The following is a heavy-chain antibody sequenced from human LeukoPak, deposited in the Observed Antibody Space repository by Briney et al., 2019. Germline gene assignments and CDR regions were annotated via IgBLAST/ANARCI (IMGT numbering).Heavy chain of an antibody. CDR1: GYTFTGYY. J-gene: IGHJ4*02. Sequence: ASVKVSCKASGYTFTGYYIHWVRQAPGQGLEWMGWITPNSGDTNYAQKFQGRVTMTSDTSISTAYMEPSRLTSDDTAVYYCARGYSSGWYGYYWGQGTLVTVSS. CDR2: ITPNSGDT. CDR3: ARGYSSGWYGYY. D-gene: IGHD6-19*01. V-gene: IGHV1-2*02.